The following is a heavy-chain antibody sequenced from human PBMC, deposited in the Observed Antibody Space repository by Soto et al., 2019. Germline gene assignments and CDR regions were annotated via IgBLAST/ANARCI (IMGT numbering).Heavy chain of an antibody. CDR2: IYPGDPDT. CDR1: GYSFTSYW. CDR3: ARHGGTVATIIRPVYYYGMDV. J-gene: IGHJ6*02. D-gene: IGHD5-12*01. V-gene: IGHV5-51*01. Sequence: GESLKISCKGSGYSFTSYWIGWVRQMPGKGLEWMGIIYPGDPDTRYSPSFQGQVTISADKSISTAYLQWSSLKASDTAMYYCARHGGTVATIIRPVYYYGMDVWGQGTTVTVSS.